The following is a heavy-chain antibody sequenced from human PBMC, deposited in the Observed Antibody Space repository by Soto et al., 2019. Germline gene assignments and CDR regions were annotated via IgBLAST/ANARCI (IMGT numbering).Heavy chain of an antibody. V-gene: IGHV4-34*01. Sequence: SETLSLTCAVYGGSFSDYYWSWIRQPPRKGLEWIGEVNHSGYINYNPSLKSRLTMSVDTSKNQFSLRLNSVTAADTAVYYCARHLEVVTAVDYWGQGTLVTVSS. D-gene: IGHD2-15*01. CDR1: GGSFSDYY. CDR3: ARHLEVVTAVDY. J-gene: IGHJ4*02. CDR2: VNHSGYI.